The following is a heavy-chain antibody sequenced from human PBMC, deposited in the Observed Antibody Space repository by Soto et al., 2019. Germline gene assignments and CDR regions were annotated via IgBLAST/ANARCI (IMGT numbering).Heavy chain of an antibody. CDR2: TYYRSKWYN. V-gene: IGHV6-1*01. CDR3: ARDTVTRDYYYYYYMDV. D-gene: IGHD4-17*01. Sequence: SQTLSLTCAISGDSVSSNSAAWNWIRQSPSRGLEWLGRTYYRSKWYNDYAVSVKSRITINPDTSKNQFSLQLNSVTPEDTAVYYCARDTVTRDYYYYYYMDVGGKGTTVTVSS. J-gene: IGHJ6*03. CDR1: GDSVSSNSAA.